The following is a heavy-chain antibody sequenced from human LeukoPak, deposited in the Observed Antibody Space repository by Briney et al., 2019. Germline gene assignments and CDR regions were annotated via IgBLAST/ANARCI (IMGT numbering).Heavy chain of an antibody. J-gene: IGHJ4*02. V-gene: IGHV1-69*04. CDR1: GGTFSSYA. CDR3: ARAAVYYYDGSGYLSPGLLDY. D-gene: IGHD3-22*01. Sequence: GASVKVSCKASGGTFSSYAISWVRQAPGQGLEWMGRIIPILGIANYAQKFQGRVTITADKSTNTAYMELSSLRPEDTAVYYCARAAVYYYDGSGYLSPGLLDYWGQGTQVTVSS. CDR2: IIPILGIA.